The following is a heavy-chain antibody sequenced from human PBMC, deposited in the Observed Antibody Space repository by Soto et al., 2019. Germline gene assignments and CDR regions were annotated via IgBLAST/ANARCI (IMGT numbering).Heavy chain of an antibody. Sequence: SETLSLTCTVSGGSISTYFWSWIRQPAGGGLEWIGRIYTTVSTNYNPSLKGRVTMSLDTSRNQFSLKLSSVTAADTAVYYCAREGGYFDSSGSGVYHYHGVDVWGQGTKVTVSS. J-gene: IGHJ6*02. CDR1: GGSISTYF. V-gene: IGHV4-4*07. CDR2: IYTTVST. D-gene: IGHD3-22*01. CDR3: AREGGYFDSSGSGVYHYHGVDV.